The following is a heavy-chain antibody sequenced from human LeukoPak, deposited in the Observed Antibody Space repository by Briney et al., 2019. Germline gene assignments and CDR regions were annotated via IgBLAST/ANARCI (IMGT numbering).Heavy chain of an antibody. D-gene: IGHD5-24*01. V-gene: IGHV4-30-4*01. J-gene: IGHJ4*02. Sequence: PSETLSLTCTVSGGSISSGDYYWSWIRQPPGKGPEWIGYIYYTGSTYYNPSLESRVTISVDTSKNQFSLKLSSVTAADTAVHFCASTPINYGYFFDYWGQGILVTVSS. CDR3: ASTPINYGYFFDY. CDR2: IYYTGST. CDR1: GGSISSGDYY.